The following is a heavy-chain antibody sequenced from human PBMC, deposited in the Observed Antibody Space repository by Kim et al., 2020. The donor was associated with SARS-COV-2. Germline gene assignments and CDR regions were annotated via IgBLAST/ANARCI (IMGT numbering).Heavy chain of an antibody. Sequence: GGSLRLSCAASGFTFSSYAMSWVRQAPGKGLEWVSAISGSGGSTYYADSVKGRFTISRDNSKNTLYLQMNSLRAEDTAVYYCAKGFGTMVRGVIITFFDYCGQGTLVTVSS. D-gene: IGHD3-10*01. CDR1: GFTFSSYA. CDR2: ISGSGGST. CDR3: AKGFGTMVRGVIITFFDY. J-gene: IGHJ4*02. V-gene: IGHV3-23*01.